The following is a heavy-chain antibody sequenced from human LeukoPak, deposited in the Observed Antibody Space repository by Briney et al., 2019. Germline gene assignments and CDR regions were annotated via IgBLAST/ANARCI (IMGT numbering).Heavy chain of an antibody. J-gene: IGHJ5*02. CDR2: INPRGGST. CDR3: ARDRHVVVPAALFDP. V-gene: IGHV1-46*01. Sequence: GASVKVSCKASGYSFTSYYMHWVRQAPGQGLEWMRIINPRGGSTSYAQRFQGRVTMTRDMSTSTVYMELSSLRSEDTAVYYCARDRHVVVPAALFDPWGQGTLVTVSS. CDR1: GYSFTSYY. D-gene: IGHD2-2*01.